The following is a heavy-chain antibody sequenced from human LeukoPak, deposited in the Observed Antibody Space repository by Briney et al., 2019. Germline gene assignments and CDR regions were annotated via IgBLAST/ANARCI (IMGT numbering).Heavy chain of an antibody. CDR2: ISGDGST. D-gene: IGHD3-22*01. Sequence: GGSLRLSCAASGFTFNSFAMSWVRQAPGKGLEWVSAISGDGSTYYADSVKGRFTISRDNSKNTLYLQMNSLRAEDTAVYYCAKDGAMIVVAYAFDIWGQGTMVTVSS. V-gene: IGHV3-23*01. CDR3: AKDGAMIVVAYAFDI. J-gene: IGHJ3*02. CDR1: GFTFNSFA.